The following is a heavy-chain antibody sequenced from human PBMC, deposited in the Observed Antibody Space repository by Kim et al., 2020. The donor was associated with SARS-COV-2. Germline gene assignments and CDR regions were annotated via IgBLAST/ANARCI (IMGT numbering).Heavy chain of an antibody. CDR3: AREGGGYSYGDAFDI. CDR2: ISYDGSNK. D-gene: IGHD5-18*01. V-gene: IGHV3-30*04. Sequence: GSLRLSCAASGFTFSSYAMHWVRQAPGKGLEWVAVISYDGSNKYYADSVKGRFTISRDNSKNTLYLQMNSLRAEDTAVYYCAREGGGYSYGDAFDIWGQGTMVTVSS. J-gene: IGHJ3*02. CDR1: GFTFSSYA.